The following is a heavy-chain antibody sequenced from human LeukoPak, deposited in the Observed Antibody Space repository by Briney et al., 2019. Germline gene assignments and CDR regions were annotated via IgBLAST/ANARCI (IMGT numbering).Heavy chain of an antibody. D-gene: IGHD3-16*02. CDR3: ARGPNYVWGSYQYFDY. Sequence: SETLSLTCTVSGGSISSGDYYWSWIRQPPGKGLEWIGYIYFSGSTYYNPSLKSRVTISVETSKNQFSLKLSSVTAADTAVYYCARGPNYVWGSYQYFDYWGQGTLVTVPS. V-gene: IGHV4-30-4*01. CDR2: IYFSGST. J-gene: IGHJ4*02. CDR1: GGSISSGDYY.